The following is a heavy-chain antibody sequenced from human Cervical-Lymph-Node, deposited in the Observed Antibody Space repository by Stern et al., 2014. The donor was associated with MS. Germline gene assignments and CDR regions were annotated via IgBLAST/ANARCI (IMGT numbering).Heavy chain of an antibody. CDR1: GYSFTSYW. V-gene: IGHV5-51*01. J-gene: IGHJ5*02. D-gene: IGHD2-2*01. CDR3: ARRHCSSRRCGWFDP. Sequence: EVQLVQSGAEVKKPGESLKISCKGSGYSFTSYWIGWVRQMPGKGLEWMGIINPGDSDTRYSPSFQGQVTISADKSISTAYLQWSSLKASYTAMYYCARRHCSSRRCGWFDPWGQGTLVTVSS. CDR2: INPGDSDT.